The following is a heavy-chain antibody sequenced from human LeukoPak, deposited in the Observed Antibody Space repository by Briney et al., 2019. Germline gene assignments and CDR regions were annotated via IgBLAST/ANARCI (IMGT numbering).Heavy chain of an antibody. Sequence: PSETLSLTCTVSGGSISSYYWSWIRQPPGKGLEWIGYISYSGSTNYHPSLKSRLTMSVDTSKNQFSVKLSSVTAADTAVYYCARGGPYGEHNNWFDPWGQGTLVTVSS. CDR1: GGSISSYY. CDR2: ISYSGST. J-gene: IGHJ5*02. V-gene: IGHV4-59*08. D-gene: IGHD4-17*01. CDR3: ARGGPYGEHNNWFDP.